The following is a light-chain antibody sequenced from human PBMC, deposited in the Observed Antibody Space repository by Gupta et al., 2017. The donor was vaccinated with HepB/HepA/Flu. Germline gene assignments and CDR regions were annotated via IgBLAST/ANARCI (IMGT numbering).Light chain of an antibody. Sequence: EIVLTQSPATLFLSPGDRATLSCRASQSVGHYLAWYQQKLGQAPRLLIYDASSRAAGVPARFSGSGSGTDFTLTISSLEPEDVAVYYCQQCSNWPPTYTFGQGTKLEIK. CDR1: QSVGHY. V-gene: IGKV3-11*01. CDR3: QQCSNWPPTYT. CDR2: DAS. J-gene: IGKJ2*01.